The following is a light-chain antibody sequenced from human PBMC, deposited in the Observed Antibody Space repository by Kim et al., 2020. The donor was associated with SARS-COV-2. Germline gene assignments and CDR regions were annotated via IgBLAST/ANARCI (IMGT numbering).Light chain of an antibody. J-gene: IGLJ3*02. V-gene: IGLV8-61*01. CDR2: STN. CDR1: SGAVSTSYY. CDR3: VLYMGSGIWV. Sequence: GRTVPPPCGFSSGAVSTSYYPSWYQQTPGQAPRTLIYSTNTRSSGVPDRFSGSILGNKAALTITGAQADDESDYYCVLYMGSGIWVFGGGTQLIVL.